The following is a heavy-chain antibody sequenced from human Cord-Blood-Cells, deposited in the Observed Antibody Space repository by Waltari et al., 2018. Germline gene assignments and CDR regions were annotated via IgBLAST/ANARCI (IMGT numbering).Heavy chain of an antibody. V-gene: IGHV4-39*01. CDR2: IYYSGST. CDR1: GGSISSSSYY. Sequence: QLQLQESGPGLVKPSETLSLTCTVSGGSISSSSYYWGWIRQPPGKGLEGIGRIYYSGSTYYNPALKSRVTISVDTSKHQFSLKLRSGTAADTAVYYCARLYYSSSWYWFDPWGQGTLVTVSS. J-gene: IGHJ5*02. CDR3: ARLYYSSSWYWFDP. D-gene: IGHD6-13*01.